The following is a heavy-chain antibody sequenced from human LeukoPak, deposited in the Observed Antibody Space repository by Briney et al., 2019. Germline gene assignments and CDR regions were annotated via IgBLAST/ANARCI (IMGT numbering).Heavy chain of an antibody. V-gene: IGHV1-69*04. J-gene: IGHJ5*02. CDR2: IIPILGIA. CDR1: GGTFSSYA. CDR3: ARESIAALRGFDP. D-gene: IGHD6-6*01. Sequence: ASVKVSCKASGGTFSSYAISWVRQAPGQGLEWMGRIIPILGIANYAQKFQGRVTITADKSTSTAYMELSSLRSEDTAVYYCARESIAALRGFDPWGQGTLVTVSS.